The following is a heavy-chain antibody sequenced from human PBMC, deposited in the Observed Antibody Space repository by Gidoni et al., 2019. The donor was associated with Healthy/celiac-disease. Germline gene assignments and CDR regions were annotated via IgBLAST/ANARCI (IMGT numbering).Heavy chain of an antibody. CDR1: GGSISSYY. V-gene: IGHV4-59*01. CDR2: IYYSGST. CDR3: ARSIAAAGTVFDY. J-gene: IGHJ4*02. Sequence: QVQLQESGPGLVKPSETLSLTCTVSGGSISSYYWSWIRQPPGKGLEWIGYIYYSGSTNYNPSLKSRVTISVDTSKNQFSLKLSSVTAADTAVYYCARSIAAAGTVFDYWGQGTLVTVSS. D-gene: IGHD6-13*01.